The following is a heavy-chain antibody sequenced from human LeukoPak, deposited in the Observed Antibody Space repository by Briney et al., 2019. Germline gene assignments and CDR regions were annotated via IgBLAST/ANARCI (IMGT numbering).Heavy chain of an antibody. V-gene: IGHV3-48*03. CDR2: ISSSGSTI. Sequence: PGGSLRLSCAASGFTFSSYEMNWVRQAPGKGLEWVSYISSSGSTIYYADSVKGRFTISRENAKNSLYLQMNSLRAEDTAAYYCARDGYSYDSSGYTIHRFDYWGEGTLVTVSS. J-gene: IGHJ4*02. D-gene: IGHD3-22*01. CDR3: ARDGYSYDSSGYTIHRFDY. CDR1: GFTFSSYE.